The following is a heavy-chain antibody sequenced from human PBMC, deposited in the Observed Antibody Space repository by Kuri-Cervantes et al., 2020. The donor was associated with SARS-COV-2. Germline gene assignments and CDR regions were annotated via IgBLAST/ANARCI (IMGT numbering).Heavy chain of an antibody. CDR2: ISYDGSNK. V-gene: IGHV3-30-3*01. Sequence: GESLKISCAASGFTFSSYAMHWVRQAPGKGLEWVAVISYDGSNKYYADSVKGRFTISRDNAKNSLYLQMNSLRAEDTAVYYCASLGGTSWHDYWGQGTLVTVSS. D-gene: IGHD2-2*01. CDR1: GFTFSSYA. J-gene: IGHJ4*02. CDR3: ASLGGTSWHDY.